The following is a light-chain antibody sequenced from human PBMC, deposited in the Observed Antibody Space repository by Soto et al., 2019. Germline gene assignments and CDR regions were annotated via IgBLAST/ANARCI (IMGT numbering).Light chain of an antibody. V-gene: IGLV2-11*01. Sequence: QSVLTQPRSVSGSPGQSATISCTGTSSDVGGYNYVSWYQQHPGKAPKLMIYDASKRPSGVPDRFSGSKSGNTASLTISGLQAEDEADYYCCSYAGSYSYVFGTGTKVTVL. CDR2: DAS. J-gene: IGLJ1*01. CDR3: CSYAGSYSYV. CDR1: SSDVGGYNY.